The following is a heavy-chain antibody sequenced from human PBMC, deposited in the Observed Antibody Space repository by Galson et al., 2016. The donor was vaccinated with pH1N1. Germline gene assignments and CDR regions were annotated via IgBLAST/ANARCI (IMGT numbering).Heavy chain of an antibody. D-gene: IGHD6-19*01. J-gene: IGHJ6*02. CDR1: GFTFSTYA. Sequence: SLRLPCAASGFTFSTYAMHWVRQAPGKGLEWVALTSYDGSNKYYADSVKGRFTISRDNSTNTLHLEMNSLRAEDTAVYYCARETPYSSGWGYYYGIDVWCQGTTVTVSS. CDR3: ARETPYSSGWGYYYGIDV. CDR2: TSYDGSNK. V-gene: IGHV3-30-3*01.